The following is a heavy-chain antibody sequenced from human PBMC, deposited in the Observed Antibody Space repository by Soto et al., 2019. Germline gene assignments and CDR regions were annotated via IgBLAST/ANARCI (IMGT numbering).Heavy chain of an antibody. J-gene: IGHJ4*02. V-gene: IGHV3-7*05. D-gene: IGHD3-3*01. CDR3: ARGVSYDFWSGYYFDY. CDR2: IKQDGSEK. CDR1: GFTFSSYW. Sequence: PGGSLRLSCAASGFTFSSYWMSWVRQAPGKGLEWVANIKQDGSEKYYVDSVKGRFTISRDNAKNSLYLQMNSLRAEDTAVYYCARGVSYDFWSGYYFDYWGQGTLVTVSS.